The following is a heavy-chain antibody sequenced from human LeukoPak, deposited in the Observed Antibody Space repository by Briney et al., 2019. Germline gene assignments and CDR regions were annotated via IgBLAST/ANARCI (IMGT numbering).Heavy chain of an antibody. Sequence: GASVKVSCKTSGYTFTGYYMHWVRQAPGQGLEWMGWVNLDSGDTDYARQFRGRVTVTRDTSISTAYLELTWLTSDDTAVYCCATVGIAAAGPYYSYYYMDVWGKGTTVTVSS. V-gene: IGHV1-2*02. J-gene: IGHJ6*03. CDR3: ATVGIAAAGPYYSYYYMDV. CDR2: VNLDSGDT. D-gene: IGHD6-13*01. CDR1: GYTFTGYY.